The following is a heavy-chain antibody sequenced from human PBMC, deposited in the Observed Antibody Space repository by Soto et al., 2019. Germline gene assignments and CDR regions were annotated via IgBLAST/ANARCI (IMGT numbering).Heavy chain of an antibody. D-gene: IGHD4-17*01. J-gene: IGHJ6*02. Sequence: QVQLQQWGAGLLKPSETLSLTCAVYGGSFSGYYWSWIRQPPGKGLGWIGEINHSGSTNYNPSLKSRVTISVDTSKNQFSLKLSSVTAADTAVYYCARGRLTTVVTNWGRYYYYYGMDVWGQGTTFTVSS. CDR3: ARGRLTTVVTNWGRYYYYYGMDV. CDR1: GGSFSGYY. CDR2: INHSGST. V-gene: IGHV4-34*01.